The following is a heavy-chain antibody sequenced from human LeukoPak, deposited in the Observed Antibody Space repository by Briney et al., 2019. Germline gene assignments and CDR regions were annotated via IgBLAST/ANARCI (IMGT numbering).Heavy chain of an antibody. Sequence: GESLRLSCAASGFTFSSYGMHWVRQAPGKGLEWVAVIWYDGSNKYYADSVKGRFTISRDNSKNTLYLQMNSLRAEDTAVYYCAREAIDIVVVPAAPHFDYWGQGTLVTVSS. CDR1: GFTFSSYG. CDR2: IWYDGSNK. J-gene: IGHJ4*02. CDR3: AREAIDIVVVPAAPHFDY. V-gene: IGHV3-33*01. D-gene: IGHD2-2*01.